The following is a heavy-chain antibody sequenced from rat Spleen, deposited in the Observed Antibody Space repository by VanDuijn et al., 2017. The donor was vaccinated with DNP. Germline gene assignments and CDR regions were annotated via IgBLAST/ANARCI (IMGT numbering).Heavy chain of an antibody. CDR1: GFTFSDYA. CDR2: IIYDGSST. J-gene: IGHJ2*01. CDR3: ARGPNYGSGPDFFDY. V-gene: IGHV5-17*01. D-gene: IGHD1-11*01. Sequence: EVQLVESGGGLVQPGNSLKLSCAASGFTFSDYAMAWVRQSPKKGLEWVATIIYDGSSTYYRDSVRGRFTISRDNAKSTLYLQMNSLRSEDMATYYCARGPNYGSGPDFFDYWGQGVMVTVSS.